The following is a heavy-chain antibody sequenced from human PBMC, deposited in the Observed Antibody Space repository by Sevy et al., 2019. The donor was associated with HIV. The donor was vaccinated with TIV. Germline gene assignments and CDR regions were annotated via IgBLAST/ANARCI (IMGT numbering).Heavy chain of an antibody. D-gene: IGHD2-8*01. Sequence: GGSLRLSCAASGFTFSKYSMSLVRQPPGKGLEWVSTLSFGCGEINYADCVKGRFTISRDNSKSSVYLQMNNLRPEDTAVYYCAREGCTKPHDYWGQGTLVTVSS. CDR3: AREGCTKPHDY. CDR1: GFTFSKYS. CDR2: LSFGCGEI. V-gene: IGHV3-23*01. J-gene: IGHJ4*02.